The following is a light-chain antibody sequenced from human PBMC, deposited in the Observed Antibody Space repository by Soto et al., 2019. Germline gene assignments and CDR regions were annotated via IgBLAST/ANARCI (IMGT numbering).Light chain of an antibody. CDR3: QQYGSSLLT. J-gene: IGKJ4*01. CDR1: QSVSSN. CDR2: GAS. Sequence: EIWLRHSRATLSVSPGDRATLSCRASQSVSSNLAWYQQKPGQAPRLLIYGASSRATGIPDRFSGGGSGTDFTLTISRLEPEDFAVDYCQQYGSSLLTFGGGTKVDIK. V-gene: IGKV3-20*01.